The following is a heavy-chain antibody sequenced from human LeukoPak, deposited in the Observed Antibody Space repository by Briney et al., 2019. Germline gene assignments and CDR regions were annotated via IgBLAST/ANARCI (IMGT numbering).Heavy chain of an antibody. V-gene: IGHV3-74*01. CDR3: ARQSGSYFDY. D-gene: IGHD1-26*01. CDR2: INSDGSST. Sequence: GGSLRLSCAASGFTFSSYWMHWVRQALGKGLVWVSRINSDGSSTNYADSVKGRFTISRDKAKSTLYLQMNSLRAEDTAVYYCARQSGSYFDYWGQGTLVTVSS. CDR1: GFTFSSYW. J-gene: IGHJ4*03.